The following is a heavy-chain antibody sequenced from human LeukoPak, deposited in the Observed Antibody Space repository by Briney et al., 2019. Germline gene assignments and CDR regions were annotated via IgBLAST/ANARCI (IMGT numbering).Heavy chain of an antibody. CDR1: GYTFTSYG. J-gene: IGHJ5*02. V-gene: IGHV1-18*01. CDR3: ARVFLLPLLGYCSSTSCPGAWFDP. CDR2: ISAYNGNT. Sequence: GASVKVSCKASGYTFTSYGISWVRQAPGQGLEWMGWISAYNGNTNYAQKLQGRVTMTTDTSTSTAYMELRSLRSDDTAVYYCARVFLLPLLGYCSSTSCPGAWFDPWGQGTLVTVSS. D-gene: IGHD2-2*01.